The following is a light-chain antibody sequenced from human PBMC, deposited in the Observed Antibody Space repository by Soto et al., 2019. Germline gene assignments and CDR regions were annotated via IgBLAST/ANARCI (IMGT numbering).Light chain of an antibody. CDR1: SNDVGAYNY. CDR2: EVS. J-gene: IGLJ1*01. V-gene: IGLV2-8*01. CDR3: SSYAGSNNYI. Sequence: QSALTQPRSVSGSPGQSVTISCTGTSNDVGAYNYVSWYQQYPDKAPKLMIYEVSKRPSGVPDRFSGSKSGNTASLTVSGLQAEDEADYYCSSYAGSNNYIFGTGTKLTVL.